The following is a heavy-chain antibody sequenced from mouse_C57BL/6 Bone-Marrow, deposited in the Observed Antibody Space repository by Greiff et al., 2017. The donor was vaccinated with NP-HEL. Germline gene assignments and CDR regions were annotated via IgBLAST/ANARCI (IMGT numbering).Heavy chain of an antibody. CDR1: GYSFTGYF. J-gene: IGHJ1*03. CDR2: INPYNGDT. CDR3: ARRRGYDYDGGPYWYFDV. Sequence: EVQLQQSGPELVKPGASVKISCKASGYSFTGYFMNWVKQSHGKSLEWIGRINPYNGDTFYNQKFKGKATLTVDKSSSTAHMELLSLTSEDFAVYYCARRRGYDYDGGPYWYFDVWGTGTTVTVSS. D-gene: IGHD2-4*01. V-gene: IGHV1-37*01.